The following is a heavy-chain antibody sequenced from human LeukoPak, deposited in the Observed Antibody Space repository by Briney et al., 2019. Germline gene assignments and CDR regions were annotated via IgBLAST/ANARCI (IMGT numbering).Heavy chain of an antibody. V-gene: IGHV1-18*01. D-gene: IGHD1-1*01. Sequence: ASVKVSCKASGYTFTSYGISWVRQAPGQGLEWMGWISAYNGNTNYAQKLQGRVTMTTDTSTSTAYMELRSLRSDDTAVYYCARDRRTIRGVNNGAFFIWGQGTMATVSS. CDR3: ARDRRTIRGVNNGAFFI. J-gene: IGHJ3*02. CDR1: GYTFTSYG. CDR2: ISAYNGNT.